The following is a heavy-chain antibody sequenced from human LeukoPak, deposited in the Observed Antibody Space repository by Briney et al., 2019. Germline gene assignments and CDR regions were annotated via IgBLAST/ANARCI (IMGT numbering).Heavy chain of an antibody. CDR3: ARDYCSSTSCLFDY. CDR2: INPNSGDT. V-gene: IGHV1-2*06. Sequence: ASVKVSCKASGYTFTSYHMHWVRQAPGQGLEWMGRINPNSGDTNYAQKFQGRVTMTRDTSISTAYMELSRLRSDDTAVYYCARDYCSSTSCLFDYWGQGTLVTVSS. J-gene: IGHJ4*02. D-gene: IGHD2-2*01. CDR1: GYTFTSYH.